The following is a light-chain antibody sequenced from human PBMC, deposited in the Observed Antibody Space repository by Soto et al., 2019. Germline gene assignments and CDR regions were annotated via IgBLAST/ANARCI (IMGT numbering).Light chain of an antibody. CDR2: GAS. CDR1: QSVSSSY. CDR3: QQYGRSPWT. V-gene: IGKV3-20*01. Sequence: EIVLTQSPGTLSLSPGERATLSCRASQSVSSSYLAWYQQKPGQAPRVLIYGASSRANGIPDRFSGSGSGTDFTLTISRMEPEDFAVYYCQQYGRSPWTFGQGTKVEIK. J-gene: IGKJ1*01.